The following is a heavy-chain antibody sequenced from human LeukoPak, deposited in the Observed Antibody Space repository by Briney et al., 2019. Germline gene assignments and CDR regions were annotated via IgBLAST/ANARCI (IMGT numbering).Heavy chain of an antibody. J-gene: IGHJ4*02. Sequence: GGSLRLSCAASGFTFSSYAMSWVRQAPGKGLEWVSSISSSSSYIYYADSVKGRFTISRDNAKNSLYLQMNSLRAEDTAVYYCARGSSKTEYYFDYWGQGTLVTVSS. V-gene: IGHV3-21*01. CDR1: GFTFSSYA. CDR3: ARGSSKTEYYFDY. CDR2: ISSSSSYI. D-gene: IGHD1-1*01.